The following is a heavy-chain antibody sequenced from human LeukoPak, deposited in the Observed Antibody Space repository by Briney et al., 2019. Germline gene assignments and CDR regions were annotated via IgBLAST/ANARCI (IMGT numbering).Heavy chain of an antibody. V-gene: IGHV3-48*03. CDR2: ISSSGSTI. CDR1: GFTFSSYE. D-gene: IGHD3-3*01. Sequence: PGGSLRLSCAASGFTFSSYEMNWVRQAPGKGLEWVSYISSSGSTIYYADSVKGRFTISRDNAKNSLYLQMNGLRAEDTAVYYCGRDSGSGNYKYFDYWGQGTVVTVSS. CDR3: GRDSGSGNYKYFDY. J-gene: IGHJ4*02.